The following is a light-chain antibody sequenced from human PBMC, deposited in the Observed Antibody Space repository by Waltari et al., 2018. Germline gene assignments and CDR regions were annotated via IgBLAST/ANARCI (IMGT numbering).Light chain of an antibody. J-gene: IGKJ5*01. CDR2: GAS. CDR1: QSVSSN. V-gene: IGKV3-15*01. Sequence: EIVMTQSPATLSVSPGERATLSCRASQSVSSNLAWYQQNPGQAPRLLIYGASTRATGIPARFSGSGSGTEFTLTLSSLQSEDFAVYYCQQYNNWPPKVTFGQGTRLEIK. CDR3: QQYNNWPPKVT.